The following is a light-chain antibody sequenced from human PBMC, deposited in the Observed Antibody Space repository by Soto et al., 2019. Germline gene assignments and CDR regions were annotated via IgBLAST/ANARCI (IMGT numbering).Light chain of an antibody. V-gene: IGLV4-69*01. Sequence: QLVLTQSPSASASLGASVKLTCTLSSGHSFYAIAWHQQQPEKGPRYLMKLNSDGKHSKGDGIPDRFSGSSSGAERYLTISNLQSEDEGDYYCQTWGTGIHVVFGGGTKLTVL. CDR2: LNSDGKH. CDR1: SGHSFYA. J-gene: IGLJ2*01. CDR3: QTWGTGIHVV.